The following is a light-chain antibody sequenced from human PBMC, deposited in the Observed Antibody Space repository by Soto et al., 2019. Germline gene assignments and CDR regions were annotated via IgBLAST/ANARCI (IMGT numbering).Light chain of an antibody. Sequence: EIVMTQSPATLSVSPGERATLSCRASQSVSNNLAWYQQKPGQAPRLLIHDASTRAAGIPARFSGSGSGTEFPLTISSLQSEDFAVYYCKQYNNWRTFGQGTKVEIK. CDR1: QSVSNN. CDR3: KQYNNWRT. J-gene: IGKJ1*01. V-gene: IGKV3-15*01. CDR2: DAS.